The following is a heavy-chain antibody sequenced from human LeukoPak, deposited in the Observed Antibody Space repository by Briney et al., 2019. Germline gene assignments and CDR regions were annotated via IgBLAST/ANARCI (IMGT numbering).Heavy chain of an antibody. CDR3: ARAFSGYQPSFDY. CDR2: ISGYNGNA. Sequence: ASVKVSCKASGYIFNNYGISWVRQAPGQGLEWMGWISGYNGNAKYAQKVQGRVTMTTDISTSTAYMELRSLRADDTAVYYCARAFSGYQPSFDYWGQGTLVTVSS. D-gene: IGHD3-22*01. J-gene: IGHJ4*02. V-gene: IGHV1-18*01. CDR1: GYIFNNYG.